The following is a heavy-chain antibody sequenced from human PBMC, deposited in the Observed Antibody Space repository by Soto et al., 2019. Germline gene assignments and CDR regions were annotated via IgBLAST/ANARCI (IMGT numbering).Heavy chain of an antibody. J-gene: IGHJ4*02. CDR1: GFTFSSYA. D-gene: IGHD2-21*01. Sequence: EVQLLESGGGLVQPGGSLRLSCAASGFTFSSYAMTWVRQAPGKGLEWISSISDGDDGAYYADSVNGRFTISRDNSKSTVSRQMNSLRADDTALYYCAKGGIGRGAGLAFWGEGTVVTVSS. CDR2: ISDGDDGA. V-gene: IGHV3-23*01. CDR3: AKGGIGRGAGLAF.